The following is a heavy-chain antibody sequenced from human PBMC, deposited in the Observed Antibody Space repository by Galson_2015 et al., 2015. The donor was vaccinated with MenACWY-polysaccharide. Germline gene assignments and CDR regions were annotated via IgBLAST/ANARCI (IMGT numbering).Heavy chain of an antibody. CDR3: ARAKGGAATVLDYYMDV. V-gene: IGHV3-33*01. D-gene: IGHD1-26*01. Sequence: SLRLSCAASEFTFNYYGMQWVRQAPSKGLEWVALIWYDGSNKYYADSVKGRFTISRDNSKNTLYLQMNSLRAEDMAVYYCARAKGGAATVLDYYMDVWGKGTTVTVSS. CDR1: EFTFNYYG. J-gene: IGHJ6*03. CDR2: IWYDGSNK.